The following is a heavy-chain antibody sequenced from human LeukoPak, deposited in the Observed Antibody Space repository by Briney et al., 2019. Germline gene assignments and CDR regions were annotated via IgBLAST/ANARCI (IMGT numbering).Heavy chain of an antibody. D-gene: IGHD4-17*01. CDR1: GYTFTGYY. V-gene: IGHV1-18*04. Sequence: RASVKVSCKASGYTFTGYYMHWVRQAPGQGLEWMGWISAYNGNIDYAQKLQGRVTMTTDTSTSTAYMELRSLRSDDTAVYYCARVTQTDYDFDYWGQGTLVTVSS. CDR2: ISAYNGNI. CDR3: ARVTQTDYDFDY. J-gene: IGHJ4*02.